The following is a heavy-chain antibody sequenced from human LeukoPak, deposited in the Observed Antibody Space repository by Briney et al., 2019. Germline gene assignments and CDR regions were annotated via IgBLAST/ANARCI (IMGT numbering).Heavy chain of an antibody. CDR1: GFTFSSYS. J-gene: IGHJ3*02. CDR2: ISSSSSYI. V-gene: IGHV3-21*01. D-gene: IGHD3-22*01. CDR3: ARDSGYYYDGDAFDI. Sequence: PGGSLRLSCAASGFTFSSYSMNWVRQAPGKGLEWVSSISSSSSYIYYADSVKGRFTISRDNAKNSLYLQMNSLRAEDTVVYYCARDSGYYYDGDAFDIWGQGTMVTVSS.